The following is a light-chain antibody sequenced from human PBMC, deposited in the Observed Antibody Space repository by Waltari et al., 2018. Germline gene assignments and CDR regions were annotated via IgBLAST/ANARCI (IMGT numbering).Light chain of an antibody. J-gene: IGKJ4*01. CDR3: QQFKNYPLT. V-gene: IGKV1D-13*01. CDR1: QGIRSE. Sequence: AIQLTQSPSSLSASVGDRVTITCGASQGIRSELAWHPQKPGVPPKIPIYDDSSLQNWVPSRFSGSGSGTDFTLTISSLQPEDFAIYYCQQFKNYPLTFGGGTKVEIK. CDR2: DDS.